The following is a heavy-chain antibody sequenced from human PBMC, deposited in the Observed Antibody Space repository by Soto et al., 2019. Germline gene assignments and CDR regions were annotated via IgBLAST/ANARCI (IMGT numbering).Heavy chain of an antibody. D-gene: IGHD5-18*01. CDR2: IYWDDDK. CDR3: AHRTASSLYNWLDP. CDR1: GFSLSTSGVG. V-gene: IGHV2-5*02. Sequence: QITLKESGPTLVKPTQTLTLTCIFSGFSLSTSGVGVGWIRQPPGEALEWLAVIYWDDDKRYSPSLKSRLTITKDTSKNQVVLRMTNMDPVDTATYYCAHRTASSLYNWLDPWGQGTLVTVSS. J-gene: IGHJ5*02.